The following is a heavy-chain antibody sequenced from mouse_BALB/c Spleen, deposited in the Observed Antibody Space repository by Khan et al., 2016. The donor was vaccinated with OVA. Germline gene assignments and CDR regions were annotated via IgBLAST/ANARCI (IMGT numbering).Heavy chain of an antibody. CDR3: ASNLAGSVAY. Sequence: EVELVESGGDLVKPGGSLKLSCAASGFTFSSYSMSWVRQTPDKRLEWVATISSGGDYTYSPDNVKGRFTISRDNAKNTLYQQMSSQKSEFTTMYYCASNLAGSVAYWGQGTLVTVSA. D-gene: IGHD1-1*01. CDR1: GFTFSSYS. CDR2: ISSGGDYT. J-gene: IGHJ3*01. V-gene: IGHV5-6*01.